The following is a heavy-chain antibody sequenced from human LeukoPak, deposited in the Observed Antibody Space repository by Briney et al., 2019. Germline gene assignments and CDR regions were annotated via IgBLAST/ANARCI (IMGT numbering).Heavy chain of an antibody. V-gene: IGHV3-30*02. CDR3: AKEKISYTSSSGQGY. CDR2: IRYDGSNK. CDR1: GFTFSSYG. D-gene: IGHD6-6*01. J-gene: IGHJ4*02. Sequence: GGSLRLSCAASGFTFSSYGMHWVRQAPGKGLEWVAFIRYDGSNKYYADSVKGRLTISRDNSKNTLYLQMNSLRAEDTAVYYCAKEKISYTSSSGQGYWGQGTLVTVSS.